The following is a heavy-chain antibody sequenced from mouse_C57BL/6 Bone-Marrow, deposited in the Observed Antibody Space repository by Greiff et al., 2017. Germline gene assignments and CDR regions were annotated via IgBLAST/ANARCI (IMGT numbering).Heavy chain of an antibody. CDR3: ARKGWLLRENTMDY. CDR1: GFSLTSYG. V-gene: IGHV2-2*01. D-gene: IGHD2-3*01. Sequence: QVQLKESGPGLVQPSQSLSITCTVSGFSLTSYGVHWVRQSPGRGLEWLGVIWSGGSTDYNAAFISRLSISKDNSKSQVFFKMNSLQADDTAIYYCARKGWLLRENTMDYWGQGTSVTVSS. CDR2: IWSGGST. J-gene: IGHJ4*01.